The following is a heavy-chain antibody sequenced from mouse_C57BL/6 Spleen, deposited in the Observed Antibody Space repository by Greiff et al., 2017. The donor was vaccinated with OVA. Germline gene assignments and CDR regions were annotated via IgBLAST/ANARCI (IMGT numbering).Heavy chain of an antibody. Sequence: QVQLQQSGPGLVAPSQSLYITCTVSGFSLNSYAISWVRQPPGKGLEWLGVIWTGGGTNYNSAPKSRLSISKDNSKSQVFLKMNSLQTDDTARYYCARRENYGSPYYYAMDYWGQGTSVTVSS. V-gene: IGHV2-9-1*01. CDR1: GFSLNSYA. D-gene: IGHD1-1*01. J-gene: IGHJ4*01. CDR2: IWTGGGT. CDR3: ARRENYGSPYYYAMDY.